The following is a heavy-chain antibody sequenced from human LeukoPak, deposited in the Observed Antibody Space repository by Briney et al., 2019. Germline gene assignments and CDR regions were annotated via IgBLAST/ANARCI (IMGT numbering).Heavy chain of an antibody. CDR2: IKCKTDGGTT. Sequence: GGSLRLSCAAPGFTFSSYAMSWVRQAPGIGLEWVGRIKCKTDGGTTDYAAPVRGRFTISRDDSKNTLYLQMNSLKSEDTAVYYCATDLRGRGPNPLSSRIDYWGQGTLVTVSS. V-gene: IGHV3-15*01. J-gene: IGHJ4*02. D-gene: IGHD2/OR15-2a*01. CDR3: ATDLRGRGPNPLSSRIDY. CDR1: GFTFSSYA.